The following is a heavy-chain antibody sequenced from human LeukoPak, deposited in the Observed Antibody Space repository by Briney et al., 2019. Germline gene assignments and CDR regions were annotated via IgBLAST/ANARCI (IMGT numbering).Heavy chain of an antibody. CDR2: IYSGGYT. D-gene: IGHD1-26*01. J-gene: IGHJ4*02. Sequence: GGSLRLSCAASGFTVTTNYMTWVRQAPGKGLEWVSIIYSGGYTDYSDSVKGRFTISRDNSKNTLDLQMNSLRAEDTAVYYCARRLEYSGSKGVFDYWGQGTLVTVSS. V-gene: IGHV3-66*01. CDR1: GFTVTTNY. CDR3: ARRLEYSGSKGVFDY.